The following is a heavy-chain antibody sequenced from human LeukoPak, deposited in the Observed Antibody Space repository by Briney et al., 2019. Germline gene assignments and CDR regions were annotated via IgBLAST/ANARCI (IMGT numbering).Heavy chain of an antibody. CDR2: VRYDGSNK. J-gene: IGHJ4*02. Sequence: PGGSLRLSCAASGFTFNSYGMHWVRQAPGKGLEWVAFVRYDGSNKYYADSVKGRFTISRDNSKNTLYLQMNSLRAEDTADYYCAKAWDPDTAMDHWGQGTQVTVSS. CDR3: AKAWDPDTAMDH. CDR1: GFTFNSYG. D-gene: IGHD5-18*01. V-gene: IGHV3-30*02.